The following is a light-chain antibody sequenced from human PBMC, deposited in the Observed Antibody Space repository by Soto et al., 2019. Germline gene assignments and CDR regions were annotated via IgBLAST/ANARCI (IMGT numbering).Light chain of an antibody. J-gene: IGKJ1*01. V-gene: IGKV1-39*01. Sequence: DIQMTQSPSSLSASVGDRVTITCRASQSISSYLNWYQQKPGKAPKLLIYAASSLQSGVPSRFSGSGSGTYFTLTINSLPPEDFATYYCQQSYSAPRTFGQGTKVEIK. CDR2: AAS. CDR3: QQSYSAPRT. CDR1: QSISSY.